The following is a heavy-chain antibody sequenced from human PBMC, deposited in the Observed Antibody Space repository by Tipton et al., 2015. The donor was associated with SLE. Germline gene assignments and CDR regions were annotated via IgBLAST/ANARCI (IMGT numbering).Heavy chain of an antibody. CDR1: GYSLSNGYY. Sequence: TLSLTCDVSGYSLSNGYYWGWIRQSPGKTLEWIGNIYHDGSTYFNPSLRSRVTLSLDTSKNQFSLRMKSVTAADTAVYYCARNPITMVRGVIPGAFDIWGQGTMVTVSS. D-gene: IGHD3-10*01. CDR2: IYHDGST. CDR3: ARNPITMVRGVIPGAFDI. V-gene: IGHV4-38-2*01. J-gene: IGHJ3*02.